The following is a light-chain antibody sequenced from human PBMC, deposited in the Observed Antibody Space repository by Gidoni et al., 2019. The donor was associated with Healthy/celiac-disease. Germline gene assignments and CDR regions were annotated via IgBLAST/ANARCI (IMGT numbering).Light chain of an antibody. J-gene: IGKJ3*01. CDR1: QSVSSY. V-gene: IGKV3-11*01. CDR2: DAY. Sequence: DIVLTQSPPTLSLSPGERATNASRASQSVSSYLAWSQQKPGQAPRLLIHDAYNRATGIPARLSGSGDGTDFTLSISSLYPEDFAVYASQQRRNWPTLFTFGPGTKVDIK. CDR3: QQRRNWPTLFT.